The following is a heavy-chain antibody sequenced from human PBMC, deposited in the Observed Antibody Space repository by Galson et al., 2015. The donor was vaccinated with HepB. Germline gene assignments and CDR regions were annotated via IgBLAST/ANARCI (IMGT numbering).Heavy chain of an antibody. CDR3: ARGRNRDYDYIWGSYRLNYYMDV. V-gene: IGHV1-8*01. CDR2: MNPNSGNT. CDR1: GYTFTSYD. Sequence: SVKVSCKASGYTFTSYDINWVRQATGRGLEWMGWMNPNSGNTGYAQKFQGRVTMTRNTSISTAYMELSSLRSEDTAVYYCARGRNRDYDYIWGSYRLNYYMDVWGKGTTVTVSS. J-gene: IGHJ6*03. D-gene: IGHD3-16*02.